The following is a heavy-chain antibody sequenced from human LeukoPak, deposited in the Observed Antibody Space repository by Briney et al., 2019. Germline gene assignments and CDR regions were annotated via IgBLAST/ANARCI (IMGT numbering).Heavy chain of an antibody. CDR1: GFTFSTFG. CDR3: ARDSLGGDY. V-gene: IGHV3-33*01. J-gene: IGHJ4*02. CDR2: IWNDGSKN. Sequence: GRSLRVYCAASGFTFSTFGMHWVRRAPGKGLQWVAVIWNDGSKNFFADFVKGRFTISRENSKQRLSFKMNSLKDEVTAVYYCARDSLGGDYWGQGTLVTVSS. D-gene: IGHD3-16*01.